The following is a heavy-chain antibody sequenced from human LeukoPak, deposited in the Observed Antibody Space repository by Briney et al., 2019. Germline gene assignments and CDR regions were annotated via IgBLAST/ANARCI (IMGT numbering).Heavy chain of an antibody. Sequence: PSETLFLTCTVSGGSISSSSYYWGWIRQPPGKGLEWIGSIYYSGSTYYNPSLKSRVTISVDTSKNQFSLKLSSVTAADTAVYYCARRDGYYYYMDVWGKGTTVTVSS. CDR3: ARRDGYYYYMDV. D-gene: IGHD2-21*02. CDR1: GGSISSSSYY. V-gene: IGHV4-39*01. CDR2: IYYSGST. J-gene: IGHJ6*03.